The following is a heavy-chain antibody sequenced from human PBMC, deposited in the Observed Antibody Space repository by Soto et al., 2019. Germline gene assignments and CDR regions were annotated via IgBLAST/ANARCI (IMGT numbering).Heavy chain of an antibody. CDR2: IIPIFGTA. CDR1: GGTFSSYA. J-gene: IGHJ5*02. Sequence: QVQLVQSGAEVKKPGSSVKVSCKASGGTFSSYAISWVRQAPGQGLEWMGGIIPIFGTANYAQKFQGRVTISADKSTSTAYMQLSSLRSEDTDVYYCARVAAAPLPLEFDPWGQGTLVTVSS. CDR3: ARVAAAPLPLEFDP. V-gene: IGHV1-69*06. D-gene: IGHD6-13*01.